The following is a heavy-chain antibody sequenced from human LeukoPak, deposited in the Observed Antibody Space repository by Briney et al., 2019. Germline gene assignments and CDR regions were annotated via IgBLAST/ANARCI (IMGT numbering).Heavy chain of an antibody. CDR3: AKAAAMVTYYYMDV. V-gene: IGHV3-7*03. Sequence: PWGSLRLSCAAYGCTFSSYWRSWVRQAPGKGLEWVANIKHDGSEKYYVDSVKGRFTISRDNSKTSLYLQMNSLRAEDTALYYCAKAAAMVTYYYMDVWGKGTTVTVSS. CDR2: IKHDGSEK. D-gene: IGHD5-18*01. CDR1: GCTFSSYW. J-gene: IGHJ6*03.